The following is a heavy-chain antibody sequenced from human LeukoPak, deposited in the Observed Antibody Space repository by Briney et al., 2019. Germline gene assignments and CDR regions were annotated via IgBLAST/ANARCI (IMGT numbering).Heavy chain of an antibody. J-gene: IGHJ5*02. V-gene: IGHV4-59*01. CDR1: GGSISTYY. CDR3: ARAGYGDYVIDP. CDR2: ITYSGTT. D-gene: IGHD4-17*01. Sequence: SETLSLTCTVSGGSISTYYWSWIRQPPGKGLEWIGYITYSGTTNYNASLNSRVTMSMDTSKNQFSLRLSSMTAADTAVYYCARAGYGDYVIDPWGQGTLVTVSS.